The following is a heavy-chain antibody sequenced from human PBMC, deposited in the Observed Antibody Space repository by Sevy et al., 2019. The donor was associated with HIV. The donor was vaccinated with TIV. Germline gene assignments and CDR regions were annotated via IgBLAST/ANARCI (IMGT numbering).Heavy chain of an antibody. Sequence: GGSLGLSCAASGFTPSTYGMHWVRQAPGKGLEWVAVIGYDGSNKYYADSVRGRFTISRDNSKNTLFLQMDSLRGEDTAVYYCARDPRMYGDYLLAYFDYWGQGTLVTVSS. CDR2: IGYDGSNK. J-gene: IGHJ4*02. D-gene: IGHD2-8*01. CDR1: GFTPSTYG. CDR3: ARDPRMYGDYLLAYFDY. V-gene: IGHV3-33*01.